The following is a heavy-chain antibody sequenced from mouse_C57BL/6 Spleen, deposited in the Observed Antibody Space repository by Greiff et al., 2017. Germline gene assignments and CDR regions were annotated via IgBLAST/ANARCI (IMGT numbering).Heavy chain of an antibody. CDR1: GYTFTDYE. V-gene: IGHV1-15*01. CDR3: TLYGYDDWFAY. Sequence: VQRVESGAELVRPGASVTLSCKASGYTFTDYEMHWVKQTPVHGLEWIGAIDPETGGTAYNQKFKGKAILTADKSSSTAYMELRSLTSEDSAVYYCTLYGYDDWFAYWGQGTLVTVSA. CDR2: IDPETGGT. D-gene: IGHD2-2*01. J-gene: IGHJ3*01.